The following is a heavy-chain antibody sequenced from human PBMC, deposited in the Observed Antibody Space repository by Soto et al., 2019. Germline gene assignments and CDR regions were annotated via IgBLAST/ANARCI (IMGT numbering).Heavy chain of an antibody. D-gene: IGHD6-6*01. J-gene: IGHJ6*03. V-gene: IGHV3-64*01. CDR1: GFTLRGYA. Sequence: EVQLAESGGGWAQPGGSLGLSGAASGFTLRGYAMVWVRQAPGRGREYVSGISSNGVGTYYANSVQGRFTISRDNSKNTVYLQMGSLRPEDMAVYYCARRARPDFYYMDVWGKGTTVTVAS. CDR3: ARRARPDFYYMDV. CDR2: ISSNGVGT.